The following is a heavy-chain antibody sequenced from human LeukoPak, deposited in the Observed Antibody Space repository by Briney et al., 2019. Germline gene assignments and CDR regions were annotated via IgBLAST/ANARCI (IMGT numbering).Heavy chain of an antibody. J-gene: IGHJ5*02. Sequence: SETLSLTCAVYGGSFSGYYWSWIRQPPGKGLEWIGEINHSRRTNYNPSLKSRVTISVDTSKNQFSLKLSSVTAADTAVYYCARGASGSSPWGQGTLVTVSS. V-gene: IGHV4-34*01. D-gene: IGHD1-26*01. CDR1: GGSFSGYY. CDR3: ARGASGSSP. CDR2: INHSRRT.